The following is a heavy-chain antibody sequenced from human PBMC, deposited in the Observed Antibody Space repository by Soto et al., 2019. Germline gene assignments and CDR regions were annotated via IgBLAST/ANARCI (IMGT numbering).Heavy chain of an antibody. CDR3: ASARVTFVRGVIYSYYVIDV. Sequence: PSQTLSLTCAISGDSVSSNSAAWNWIRQSQSRGLEWLGRTYYKSKWYNDYAVSVKSRITINPDTSKNQFSLQLNSVTPEATAVDYCASARVTFVRGVIYSYYVIDVWGQGTTVTVSS. D-gene: IGHD3-10*01. V-gene: IGHV6-1*01. J-gene: IGHJ6*02. CDR2: TYYKSKWYN. CDR1: GDSVSSNSAA.